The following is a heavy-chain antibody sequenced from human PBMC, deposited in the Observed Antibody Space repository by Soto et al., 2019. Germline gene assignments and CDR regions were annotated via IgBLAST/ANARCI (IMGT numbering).Heavy chain of an antibody. CDR1: GFSFSGFG. J-gene: IGHJ6*02. CDR2: IWHDGSKT. Sequence: QVQLVESGGGVVQPGTSLRLTCAASGFSFSGFGMHWVRQAPGKGLEWVTMIWHDGSKTYFADSVRGRFTVSRDNSKNTLYLQVNSLRADDTAVYYCVRDGYRGYDLRSMDVWGQGTTVTVSS. D-gene: IGHD5-12*01. V-gene: IGHV3-33*01. CDR3: VRDGYRGYDLRSMDV.